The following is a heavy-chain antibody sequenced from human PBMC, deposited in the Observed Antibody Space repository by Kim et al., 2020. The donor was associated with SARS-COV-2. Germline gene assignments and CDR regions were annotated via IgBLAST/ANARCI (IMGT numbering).Heavy chain of an antibody. D-gene: IGHD3-10*01. V-gene: IGHV4-34*01. J-gene: IGHJ5*02. CDR2: INHSGST. CDR3: ARGGQVLHYYGSGSYYNWFDP. Sequence: SETLSLTCAVYGGSFSGYYWSWIRQPPGKGLEWIGEINHSGSTNYNPSLKSRVTISVDTSKNQFSLKLSSVTAADTAVYYCARGGQVLHYYGSGSYYNWFDPWGQGTLVTVSS. CDR1: GGSFSGYY.